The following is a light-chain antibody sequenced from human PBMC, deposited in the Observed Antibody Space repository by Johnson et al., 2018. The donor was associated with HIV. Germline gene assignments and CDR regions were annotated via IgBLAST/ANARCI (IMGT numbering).Light chain of an antibody. CDR3: GTWASSLSASV. CDR2: DNN. V-gene: IGLV1-51*01. CDR1: SSNIGNNY. Sequence: QAVLTQPPSVSAAPGQKVTISCSGSSSNIGNNYVSWYQQLPGTAPKLLIYDNNKRPSGIPDRFSGSKSGTSATLGITGLQTGDEADYYCGTWASSLSASVSGTGTKVTVL. J-gene: IGLJ1*01.